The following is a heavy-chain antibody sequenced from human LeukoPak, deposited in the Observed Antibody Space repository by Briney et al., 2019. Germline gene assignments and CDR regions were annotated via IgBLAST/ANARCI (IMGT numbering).Heavy chain of an antibody. D-gene: IGHD3-10*01. CDR2: INQDGSEK. V-gene: IGHV3-7*01. CDR1: GITFSSYW. J-gene: IGHJ4*02. Sequence: PGGSLRLSCAASGITFSSYWMSWVRQAPGKGLEWVANINQDGSEKYYLDSVKGRFTISRDNAKNSLHLQMNSLRAEDTAVYYCARDRYYGSGYYFDCWGQGTLATVSS. CDR3: ARDRYYGSGYYFDC.